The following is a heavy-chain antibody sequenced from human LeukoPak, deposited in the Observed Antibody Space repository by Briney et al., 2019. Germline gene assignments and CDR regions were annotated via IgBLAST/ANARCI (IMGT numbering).Heavy chain of an antibody. CDR2: IIPIFGTA. CDR1: GGTFSSYA. CDR3: ARDGAYYDSSGYYSFDY. V-gene: IGHV1-69*01. D-gene: IGHD3-22*01. Sequence: SVKVSCKASGGTFSSYAISWVRQAPGQGLEWMGGIIPIFGTANYAQKFQGRVTITADESTSTAYMEPSSLRSEDTAVYYCARDGAYYDSSGYYSFDYWGQGTLVTVSS. J-gene: IGHJ4*02.